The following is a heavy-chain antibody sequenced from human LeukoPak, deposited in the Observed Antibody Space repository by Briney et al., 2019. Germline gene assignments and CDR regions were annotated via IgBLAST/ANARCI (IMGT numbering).Heavy chain of an antibody. V-gene: IGHV1-18*01. CDR3: ARDPVGSSLYRDAFDI. CDR1: GYTFTSYG. J-gene: IGHJ3*02. CDR2: ISAYNGNT. D-gene: IGHD1-26*01. Sequence: ASVKVSCKASGYTFTSYGISWVRQAPGQGLEWMGWISAYNGNTNYAQKLQGRVTMTTDTSTSTAYMELRSLRSDDTAVYYCARDPVGSSLYRDAFDIWGQGTMVTVSS.